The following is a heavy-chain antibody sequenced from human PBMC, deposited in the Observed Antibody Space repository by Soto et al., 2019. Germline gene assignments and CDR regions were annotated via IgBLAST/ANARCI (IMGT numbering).Heavy chain of an antibody. V-gene: IGHV5-51*03. CDR2: IYPCDSDT. CDR3: ARGDYDILTGYFNSYYGMDV. D-gene: IGHD3-9*01. J-gene: IGHJ6*02. CDR1: GYSFTTYW. Sequence: EVQLVQSGAEVKKPGESLKISCKGSGYSFTTYWIGWVRQMPGKGLEWMGIIYPCDSDTRYSPSFQGQVTISADKSISTAYLHCRSLQASDPAMYYCARGDYDILTGYFNSYYGMDVWGQGTTVTVSS.